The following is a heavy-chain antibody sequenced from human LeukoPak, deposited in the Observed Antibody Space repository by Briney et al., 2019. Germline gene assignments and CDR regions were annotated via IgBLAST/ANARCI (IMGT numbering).Heavy chain of an antibody. V-gene: IGHV1-8*01. J-gene: IGHJ3*02. CDR2: MKPNSGNT. Sequence: ASVKVSCKTSGYTFTSYDINWVRQATGQGPEWMGWMKPNSGNTGYAQKFQGRVTITADKSTSTAYMELSSLRSEDTAVYYCARDGRNSYGYKDAFDIWGQGTMVTVSS. D-gene: IGHD5-18*01. CDR1: GYTFTSYD. CDR3: ARDGRNSYGYKDAFDI.